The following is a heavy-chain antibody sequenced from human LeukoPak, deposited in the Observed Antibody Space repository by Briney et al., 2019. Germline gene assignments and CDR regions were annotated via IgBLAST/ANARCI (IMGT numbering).Heavy chain of an antibody. Sequence: SQTLSLTCTVSGGSISSYYWSWIRQPAGKGLEWIGRIYTSGSTNYNPSLKSRVTMSVDTSKNQFSLKLSSVTAADTAVYYCARDTPSYYGDYGYYFDYWGQGTLVTVSS. V-gene: IGHV4-4*07. J-gene: IGHJ4*02. CDR1: GGSISSYY. CDR3: ARDTPSYYGDYGYYFDY. D-gene: IGHD4-17*01. CDR2: IYTSGST.